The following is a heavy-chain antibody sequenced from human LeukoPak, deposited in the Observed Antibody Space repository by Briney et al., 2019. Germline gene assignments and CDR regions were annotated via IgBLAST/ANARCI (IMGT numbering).Heavy chain of an antibody. V-gene: IGHV1-69*13. J-gene: IGHJ4*02. CDR3: AREGGEMATTPLDY. Sequence: ASVKVSCKASGYTFTSYGISWVRQAPGQGLEWMGGIIPIFGTANYAQKFQGRVTITADESTSTAYMELSSLRSEDTAMYYCAREGGEMATTPLDYWGQGTLVTVSS. D-gene: IGHD5-24*01. CDR2: IIPIFGTA. CDR1: GYTFTSYG.